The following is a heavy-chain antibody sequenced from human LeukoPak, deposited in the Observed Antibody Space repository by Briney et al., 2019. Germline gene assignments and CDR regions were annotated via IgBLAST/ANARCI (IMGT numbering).Heavy chain of an antibody. D-gene: IGHD4-23*01. CDR1: GGSFSSGSYY. V-gene: IGHV4-61*01. CDR2: IYYSGST. CDR3: ASGKSTWGY. J-gene: IGHJ4*02. Sequence: SETLSLTCTVSGGSFSSGSYYWSWIRQPPGKGLEWIGYIYYSGSTNYNPSLKSRVTISVDTSKNQFSLKLSSVTAADTAVYYCASGKSTWGYWGQGTLVTVSS.